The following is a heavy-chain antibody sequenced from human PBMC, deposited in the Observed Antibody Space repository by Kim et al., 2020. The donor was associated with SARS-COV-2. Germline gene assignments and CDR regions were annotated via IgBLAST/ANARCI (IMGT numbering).Heavy chain of an antibody. D-gene: IGHD3-3*01. CDR1: GFTFSSYW. V-gene: IGHV3-7*01. CDR3: ARVAQLVLRFLEWPSTFDL. Sequence: GGSLRLSCAASGFTFSSYWMSWVRQAPGKGLEWVANIKQDGSEKYYVDSVKGRFTISRDNAKNSLYLQMNSLRAEDTAVYYCARVAQLVLRFLEWPSTFDLWGRGTLVTVSS. CDR2: IKQDGSEK. J-gene: IGHJ2*01.